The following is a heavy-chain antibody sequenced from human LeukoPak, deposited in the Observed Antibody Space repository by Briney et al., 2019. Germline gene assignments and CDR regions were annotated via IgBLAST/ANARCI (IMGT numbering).Heavy chain of an antibody. V-gene: IGHV3-23*01. D-gene: IGHD3-16*01. J-gene: IGHJ4*02. CDR3: AKWPEGAMDYFDY. CDR2: ISGSGGST. CDR1: GFTFSNYA. Sequence: HSGVSLRLSCAASGFTFSNYAMSWVRQAPGKGLEWVSGISGSGGSTYYADSVKGRFTISRDNSKNTLYLEMSSLRVEDTAIYYCAKWPEGAMDYFDYWGQGTLVTVSS.